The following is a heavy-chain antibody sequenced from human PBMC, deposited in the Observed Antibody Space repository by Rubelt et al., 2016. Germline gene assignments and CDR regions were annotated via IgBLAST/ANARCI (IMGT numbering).Heavy chain of an antibody. CDR2: ISYDGSNK. CDR1: GFTFSSYG. V-gene: IGHV3-33*05. Sequence: GFTFSSYGMYWVRQAPGKGLEWVAVISYDGSNKYYADSVKGRFTISRDNSKNTLYLQMNSLRAEDTAVYYCARDYDAYYYYGMDVWGQGTTVTVSS. D-gene: IGHD5-12*01. J-gene: IGHJ6*02. CDR3: ARDYDAYYYYGMDV.